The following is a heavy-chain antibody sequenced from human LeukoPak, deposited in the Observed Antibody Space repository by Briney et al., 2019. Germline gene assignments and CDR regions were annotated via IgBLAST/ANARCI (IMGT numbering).Heavy chain of an antibody. D-gene: IGHD2-15*01. J-gene: IGHJ6*02. V-gene: IGHV3-72*01. CDR1: GFTFSDHY. Sequence: GGSLRLSCEASGFTFSDHYMGWVRQAPGKGLEWVGRTRNKANSYTTEYAASVKGRFTISRDDSKNSLYLQMNSLKTEDTAVYYCAREGTLTDCSGGSCYLYYYGMDVWGQGTTVTVSS. CDR2: TRNKANSYTT. CDR3: AREGTLTDCSGGSCYLYYYGMDV.